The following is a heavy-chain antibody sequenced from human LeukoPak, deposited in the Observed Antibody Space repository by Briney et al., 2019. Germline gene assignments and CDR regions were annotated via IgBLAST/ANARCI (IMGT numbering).Heavy chain of an antibody. CDR3: ARWAPPDFDC. V-gene: IGHV4-4*07. Sequence: LETLSLTRTVSLGSLSSFSWSWIRPPAGKGLGWIRRIYTSGSTDYIPTLKSRVAMSVDTYKNQLSRKVSSVNAAETDVYYCARWAPPDFDCWGQGTLVTVSS. J-gene: IGHJ4*02. CDR2: IYTSGST. CDR1: LGSLSSFS.